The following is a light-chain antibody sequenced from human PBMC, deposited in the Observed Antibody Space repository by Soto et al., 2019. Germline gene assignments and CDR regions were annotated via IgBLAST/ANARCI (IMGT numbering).Light chain of an antibody. CDR3: QQHYSTPLT. J-gene: IGKJ4*01. Sequence: DIVMTQSPDSLAVSLGERATINCKSSQSILYSSNNKNYLAWYQQKPGQPPKLLIYWASTRESGVPDRFSGSRPGTDFTLTISSLQAEDVALYYCQQHYSTPLTFGGGTKVEIK. CDR1: QSILYSSNNKNY. CDR2: WAS. V-gene: IGKV4-1*01.